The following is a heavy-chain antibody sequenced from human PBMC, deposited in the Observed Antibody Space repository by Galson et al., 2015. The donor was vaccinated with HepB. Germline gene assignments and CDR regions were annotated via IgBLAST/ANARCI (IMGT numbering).Heavy chain of an antibody. V-gene: IGHV3-48*04. D-gene: IGHD2-2*01. CDR3: ARYQGYCSGTSCPNWFDS. CDR1: GFTFRSYS. CDR2: ISSSGSTI. Sequence: SLRLSCAASGFTFRSYSMNWVRQAPGKGLEWVSYISSSGSTITYEASVKGRFTISRDNAKNSLSLQMDSLRAEDTAVYYCARYQGYCSGTSCPNWFDSWGQGTLVTVSS. J-gene: IGHJ5*01.